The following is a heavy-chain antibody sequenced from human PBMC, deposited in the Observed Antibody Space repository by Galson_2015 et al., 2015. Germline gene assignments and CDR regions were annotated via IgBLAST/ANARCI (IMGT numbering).Heavy chain of an antibody. J-gene: IGHJ4*02. V-gene: IGHV3-30*01. Sequence: SLRLSCAASGFTFSSYAMHWVRQAPGKGLEWVAVISYDGSNKYYADSVKGRFTISRDNSKNTLYLQMNSLRAEDTAVYYCARDLVVVVVAATSWVLGYWGQGTLVTVSS. CDR2: ISYDGSNK. D-gene: IGHD2-15*01. CDR1: GFTFSSYA. CDR3: ARDLVVVVVAATSWVLGY.